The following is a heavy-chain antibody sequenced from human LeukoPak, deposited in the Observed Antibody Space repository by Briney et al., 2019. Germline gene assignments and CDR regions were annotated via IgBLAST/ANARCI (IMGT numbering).Heavy chain of an antibody. CDR3: ARDCAYRSGIWYYYYMDD. J-gene: IGHJ6*03. V-gene: IGHV3-7*01. CDR1: GFTFSSYW. D-gene: IGHD3-10*01. CDR2: IKQDGSEK. Sequence: GGSLRLSCAASGFTFSSYWMSWVRQAPGKGLEWVANIKQDGSEKYYVDSVKGRFTISRDNAKNSLYLQMNSPRAEDTAVYYCARDCAYRSGIWYYYYMDDWGKGTTVTVSS.